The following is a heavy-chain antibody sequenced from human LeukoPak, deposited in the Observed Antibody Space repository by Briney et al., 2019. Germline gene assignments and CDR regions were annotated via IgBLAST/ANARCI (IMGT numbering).Heavy chain of an antibody. CDR1: GFTFSSYS. D-gene: IGHD2-15*01. Sequence: SGGSLRLSCAASGFTFSSYSMNWVRQAPGKGLEWVSYISSSSSTIYYADSVKGRFTISRDNAKNSLYLQMNGLRAEDTAVYYCAREVAAGWFDPWGQGTLVTVSS. J-gene: IGHJ5*02. CDR2: ISSSSSTI. V-gene: IGHV3-48*01. CDR3: AREVAAGWFDP.